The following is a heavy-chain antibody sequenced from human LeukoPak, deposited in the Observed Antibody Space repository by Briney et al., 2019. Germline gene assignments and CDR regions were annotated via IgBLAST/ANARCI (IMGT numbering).Heavy chain of an antibody. V-gene: IGHV3-23*01. Sequence: PGGSLRLSCAASGFTFSSYAMSWVRQAPGKGLEWVSAISGSGGSTYYADSVKGRFTISRDNPKNTLYLQMNSLRAEDTAVYYCAKGDVVRGVIFDYWGQGTLVTVSS. CDR2: ISGSGGST. J-gene: IGHJ4*02. CDR3: AKGDVVRGVIFDY. D-gene: IGHD3-10*01. CDR1: GFTFSSYA.